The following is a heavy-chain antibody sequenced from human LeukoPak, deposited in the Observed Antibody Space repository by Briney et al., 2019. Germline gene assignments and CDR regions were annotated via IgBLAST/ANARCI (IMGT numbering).Heavy chain of an antibody. Sequence: ASVKVSCKASGYTFTGYYMHWVRQAPGQGLEWMGWINPNSGGTNYAQKFQGRVTMTRDTSISTAYMELSRLRSDDTAVYYCARGYCSSWYPFDYWGQGTLVTVSS. J-gene: IGHJ4*02. CDR1: GYTFTGYY. CDR2: INPNSGGT. CDR3: ARGYCSSWYPFDY. V-gene: IGHV1-2*02. D-gene: IGHD6-13*01.